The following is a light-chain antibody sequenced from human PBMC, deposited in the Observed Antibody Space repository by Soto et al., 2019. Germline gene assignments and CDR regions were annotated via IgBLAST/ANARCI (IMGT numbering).Light chain of an antibody. CDR2: GAS. V-gene: IGKV3-20*01. CDR1: QTINDNF. CDR3: QQYGNSPEIS. Sequence: DIVLTQSPGTLSLSPGEIATLSCRASQTINDNFLAWYQQKPGQSPRLLISGASIRPPGIPDRVSGSGSETDFTLTISRLEPEDFAVYYCQQYGNSPEISFCPGTKVDIK. J-gene: IGKJ3*01.